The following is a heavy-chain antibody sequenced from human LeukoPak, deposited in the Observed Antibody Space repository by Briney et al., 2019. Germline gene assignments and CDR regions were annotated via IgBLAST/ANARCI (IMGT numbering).Heavy chain of an antibody. CDR2: ISSSSSYI. V-gene: IGHV3-21*01. CDR3: ARDKAGSPRSFDP. Sequence: GGSLRLSCAASGLTFSSYSMNWVRQAPGKGLEWVSSISSSSSYIYYADSVKGRFTISRDNAKNSLYLQMNSLRAEDTAVYYCARDKAGSPRSFDPWGQGTLVTVSS. CDR1: GLTFSSYS. J-gene: IGHJ5*02. D-gene: IGHD2-15*01.